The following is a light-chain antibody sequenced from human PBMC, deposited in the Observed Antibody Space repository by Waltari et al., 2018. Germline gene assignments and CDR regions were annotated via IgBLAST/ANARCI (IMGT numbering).Light chain of an antibody. CDR3: QQYNNWPPIT. J-gene: IGKJ5*01. Sequence: EIVMTQSPPTLSVSPGERATLSCRASQSVSNSLAWYQHRPGRAPRLLIHSASTRAPRIPARFSGSGSETEFTLTISNLQSEDFALYYCQQYNNWPPITFGQGTRLEIK. CDR2: SAS. V-gene: IGKV3D-15*01. CDR1: QSVSNS.